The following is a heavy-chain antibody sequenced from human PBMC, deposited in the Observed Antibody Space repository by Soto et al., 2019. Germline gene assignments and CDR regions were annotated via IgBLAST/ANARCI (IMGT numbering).Heavy chain of an antibody. CDR3: ATRPPGIAVVAANLTYYFCGMDV. Sequence: SEKVSCKASGGTFSSYAISWVRQAPGQGLEWMGGIMPIFGTSNYAQKFQGRVTITADKSTSTAYMELGSVRSEDTGLYYGATRPPGIAVVAANLTYYFCGMDVWCQGTIVTLSS. CDR1: GGTFSSYA. V-gene: IGHV1-69*06. J-gene: IGHJ6*02. D-gene: IGHD2-15*01. CDR2: IMPIFGTS.